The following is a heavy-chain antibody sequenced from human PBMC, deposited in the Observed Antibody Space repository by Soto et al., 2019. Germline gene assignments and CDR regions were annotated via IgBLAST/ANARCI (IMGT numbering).Heavy chain of an antibody. J-gene: IGHJ6*02. CDR3: ARVDTAMVSLYYYYGMDV. Sequence: EVQLVESGGGLVQPGGSLRLSCAASGFTFSSYSMNWVRQAPGKGLEWVSSISSSSSYIYYADSVKGRFTISRDNAKNSLYLQMNSLRAEDTAVYYCARVDTAMVSLYYYYGMDVWGQGTTVTVSS. V-gene: IGHV3-21*01. CDR1: GFTFSSYS. D-gene: IGHD5-18*01. CDR2: ISSSSSYI.